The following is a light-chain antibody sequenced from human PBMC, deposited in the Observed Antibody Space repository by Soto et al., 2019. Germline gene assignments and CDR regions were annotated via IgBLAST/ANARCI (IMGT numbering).Light chain of an antibody. CDR1: QSISIW. CDR3: QQYNSYWT. Sequence: DIQMPQSPSTLSASIGDRVTITCRASQSISIWLAWYQQRPGKAPKLLIYKASSLESGVPSRFSGSGSGTEFTLTISSLQPDDSASYYCQQYNSYWTFGQGTKVDIK. V-gene: IGKV1-5*03. J-gene: IGKJ1*01. CDR2: KAS.